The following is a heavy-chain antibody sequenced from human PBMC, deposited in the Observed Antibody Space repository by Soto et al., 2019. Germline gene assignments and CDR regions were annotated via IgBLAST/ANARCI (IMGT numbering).Heavy chain of an antibody. Sequence: SETLSPTCAVYGGSFSGYYWSWIRQPPGKGLEWIGEINHSGSTSYNPSLKSRVTIPVDTSKNQFSLKLSSVTAADTAVYYCAKDIYSSAHQYYYYGMDVWGQGTTVTVSS. CDR3: AKDIYSSAHQYYYYGMDV. D-gene: IGHD5-18*01. CDR1: GGSFSGYY. CDR2: INHSGST. J-gene: IGHJ6*02. V-gene: IGHV4-34*01.